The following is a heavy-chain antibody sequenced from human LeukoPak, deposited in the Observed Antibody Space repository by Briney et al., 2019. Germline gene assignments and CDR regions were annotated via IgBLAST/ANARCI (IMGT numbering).Heavy chain of an antibody. D-gene: IGHD3-10*01. Sequence: SETLSLTCAVFGYSISSGYSWGWIRQPPGKGLERIGSIFHSGSTYYNPSLKSRVTISIDTSKNQFSLRLNSVTAADTAVYYCARWSFGELGPFGYWGQGTLVTVSS. CDR2: IFHSGST. CDR1: GYSISSGYS. J-gene: IGHJ4*02. V-gene: IGHV4-38-2*01. CDR3: ARWSFGELGPFGY.